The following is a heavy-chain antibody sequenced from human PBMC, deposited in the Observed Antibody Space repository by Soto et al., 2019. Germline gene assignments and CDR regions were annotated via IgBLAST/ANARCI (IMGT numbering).Heavy chain of an antibody. D-gene: IGHD4-4*01. V-gene: IGHV4-59*01. CDR1: GGSISSYY. CDR3: ARGRNAAYIDYYSYAMDV. CDR2: IYYSGST. Sequence: SETLSLTCTVSGGSISSYYWSWIRQPPGKGLEWIGYIYYSGSTNYNPSLKSRVTISVDTSKNQFSLKLSSVTAADTAVYYCARGRNAAYIDYYSYAMDVWGQVTAVT. J-gene: IGHJ6*02.